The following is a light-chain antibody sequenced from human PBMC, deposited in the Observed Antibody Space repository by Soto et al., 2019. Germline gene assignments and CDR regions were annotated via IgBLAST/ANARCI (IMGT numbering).Light chain of an antibody. Sequence: DIQMTQSPSTLSASVGDRVTITCRASQSINTWFAWYQQKPGKAPKLLIYKASTLESGVPSSFSGSGSGTEFTLTISSLQPDDFATYYCQHYNSYPYTFGQGTKVDSK. J-gene: IGKJ2*01. CDR2: KAS. V-gene: IGKV1-5*03. CDR1: QSINTW. CDR3: QHYNSYPYT.